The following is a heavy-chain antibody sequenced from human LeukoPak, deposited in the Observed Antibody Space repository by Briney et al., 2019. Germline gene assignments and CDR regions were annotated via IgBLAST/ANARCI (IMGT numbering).Heavy chain of an antibody. J-gene: IGHJ4*02. CDR3: ARDGRLGCGGDRPKHPDY. D-gene: IGHD2-21*02. V-gene: IGHV3-33*01. CDR2: IWYDGRNK. CDR1: GFILTNYG. Sequence: GGSLRLSCAASGFILTNYGIPWVRQAPGKGLEWVAVIWYDGRNKYYADSVKGRFTISRDTSKNIVCLQMNSLRAEDTAVYYCARDGRLGCGGDRPKHPDYWGQGTLLTVSS.